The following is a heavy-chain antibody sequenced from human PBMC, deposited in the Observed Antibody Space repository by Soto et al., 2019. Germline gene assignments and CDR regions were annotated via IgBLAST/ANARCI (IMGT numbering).Heavy chain of an antibody. CDR1: DFTFSNAW. V-gene: IGHV3-15*07. CDR3: TTDVWPYYGLDV. D-gene: IGHD3-16*01. J-gene: IGHJ6*02. CDR2: IKRKTEGGST. Sequence: EVQLVESGGGLVKPGGSLRLSCAASDFTFSNAWMNWVRQAPGKGLEWVGHIKRKTEGGSTDYAAPVKGRFTISRDDLKNTVYLQLNSLRTEDTAVYYCTTDVWPYYGLDVWGQGTTVTVSS.